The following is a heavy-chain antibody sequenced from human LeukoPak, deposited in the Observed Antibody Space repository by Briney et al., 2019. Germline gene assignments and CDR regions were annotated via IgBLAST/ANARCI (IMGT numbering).Heavy chain of an antibody. D-gene: IGHD6-13*01. V-gene: IGHV4-34*01. Sequence: SETLSLTCAVYSGSFSGYYRSWISQPPGKGLEWIGEINHSGSTNYNPSLKSRVTISVDTSKNQFSLKLSSVTAADTAVYYCARGHWQGGIAAAARTRYFQHWGQGTLITVSS. CDR2: INHSGST. CDR3: ARGHWQGGIAAAARTRYFQH. J-gene: IGHJ1*01. CDR1: SGSFSGYY.